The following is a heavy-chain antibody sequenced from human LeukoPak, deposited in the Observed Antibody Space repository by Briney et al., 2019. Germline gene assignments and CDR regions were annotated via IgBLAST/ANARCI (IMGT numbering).Heavy chain of an antibody. CDR3: VRDRGTYRPIDY. CDR1: AFSLNAYN. D-gene: IGHD1-26*01. J-gene: IGHJ4*02. V-gene: IGHV3-21*04. CDR2: ISYTGTYI. Sequence: GGSLRLSCAASAFSLNAYNMNWVRQAPGKGLEWVSSISYTGTYIYYAHTVKGRFTISRDNAHNSLYLQMNSLRAEDTAIYYCVRDRGTYRPIDYWGQGTLVTVSS.